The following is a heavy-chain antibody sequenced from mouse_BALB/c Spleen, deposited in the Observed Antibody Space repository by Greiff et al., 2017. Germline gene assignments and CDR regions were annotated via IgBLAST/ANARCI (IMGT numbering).Heavy chain of an antibody. CDR1: GFNIKDTY. CDR2: IDPANGNT. CDR3: ARDYDYDAMDY. V-gene: IGHV14-3*02. J-gene: IGHJ4*01. Sequence: VHVKQSGAELVKPGASVKLSCTASGFNIKDTYMHWVKQRPEQGLEWIGRIDPANGNTKYDPKFQGKATITADTSSNTAYLQLSSLTSEDTAVYYCARDYDYDAMDYWGQGTSVTVSS. D-gene: IGHD1-1*02.